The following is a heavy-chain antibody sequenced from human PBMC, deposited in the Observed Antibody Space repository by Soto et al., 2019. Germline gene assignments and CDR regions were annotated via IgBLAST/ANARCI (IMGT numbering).Heavy chain of an antibody. V-gene: IGHV3-23*01. Sequence: GGSLRLSCAASGFTFSSYAMSWVRQAPGKGLEWVSAISGSGGSTYYADSVEGRFTISRDNSKNTLYLQMNSVRAEDTAVYYCARNNVYDSHYYYYYMDVWGKGTTVTVSS. CDR2: ISGSGGST. J-gene: IGHJ6*03. D-gene: IGHD5-12*01. CDR3: ARNNVYDSHYYYYYMDV. CDR1: GFTFSSYA.